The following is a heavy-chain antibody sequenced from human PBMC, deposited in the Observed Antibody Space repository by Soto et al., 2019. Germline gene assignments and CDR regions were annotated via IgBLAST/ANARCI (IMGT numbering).Heavy chain of an antibody. CDR2: ISYDGSNK. J-gene: IGHJ4*02. CDR1: GFTFSSYA. D-gene: IGHD2-15*01. V-gene: IGHV3-30-3*01. Sequence: GGSLRLSCAASGFTFSSYAMHWVRQAPGKGLEWVAVISYDGSNKYYADSVKGRFTISRDNSKNTLYLQMNSLRAEDTAVYYCARGACSGGSCYSFLVVRPSSHSFDYWGQGTLVTVSS. CDR3: ARGACSGGSCYSFLVVRPSSHSFDY.